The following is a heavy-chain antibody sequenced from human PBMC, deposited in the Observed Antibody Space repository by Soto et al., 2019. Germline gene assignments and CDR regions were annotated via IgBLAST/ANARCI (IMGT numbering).Heavy chain of an antibody. CDR3: ASSGLVPAAMRSNGMDV. Sequence: ASVKVSCKASGGTFSSYAISWVRQAPGQGLEWMGGIIPIFGTANYAQKFQGRVTITADESTSTAYMELSSLRSEDTAVYYCASSGLVPAAMRSNGMDVWGQGTTVTVSS. V-gene: IGHV1-69*13. J-gene: IGHJ6*02. D-gene: IGHD2-2*01. CDR1: GGTFSSYA. CDR2: IIPIFGTA.